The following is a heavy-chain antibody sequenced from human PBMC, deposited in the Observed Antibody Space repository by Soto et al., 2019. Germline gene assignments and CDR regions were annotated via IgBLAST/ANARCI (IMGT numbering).Heavy chain of an antibody. J-gene: IGHJ5*02. CDR1: GFSLSTSGMC. CDR2: IDWDDDK. CDR3: ARIHGDDFWSGYLLGGFDP. D-gene: IGHD3-3*01. Sequence: VSGPTLVNPTQTLTLTCTFSGFSLSTSGMCVSWIRQPPGKALEWLARIDWDDDKYYSTSLKTRLTISKDTSKNQVVLTMTNMDPVDTATYYCARIHGDDFWSGYLLGGFDPWGQGTLVTVSS. V-gene: IGHV2-70*11.